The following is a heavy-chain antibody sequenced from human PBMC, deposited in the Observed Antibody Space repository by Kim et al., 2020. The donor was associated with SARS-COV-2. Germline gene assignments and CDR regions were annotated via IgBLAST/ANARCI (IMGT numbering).Heavy chain of an antibody. CDR2: VKSNLDGGAT. CDR3: TTDSTGPGWLRFLF. CDR1: GFSFTSAW. V-gene: IGHV3-15*01. D-gene: IGHD5-12*01. Sequence: GGSLRLSCVVSGFSFTSAWMTWVRQAPGKGLEWVGRVKSNLDGGATDYAANVKGRFTISRDDSENTVYLQMNSLKIEDAAVYYCTTDSTGPGWLRFLFWGQGTLVTVSS. J-gene: IGHJ4*02.